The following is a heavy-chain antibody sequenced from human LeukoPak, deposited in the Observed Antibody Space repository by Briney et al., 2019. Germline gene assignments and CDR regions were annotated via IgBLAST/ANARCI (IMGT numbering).Heavy chain of an antibody. J-gene: IGHJ3*02. CDR1: GFTFSGSA. CDR3: TMDYDFWSGYYDDAFDI. Sequence: GGSLRLSCAASGFTFSGSAMHWVRQAPGKGLEWVGRIRSKANIYATAYAASVKGRFTISRDDSKNTAYLQMNSLKTEDTAVYSCTMDYDFWSGYYDDAFDIWGQGTMVTVSS. D-gene: IGHD3-3*01. V-gene: IGHV3-73*01. CDR2: IRSKANIYAT.